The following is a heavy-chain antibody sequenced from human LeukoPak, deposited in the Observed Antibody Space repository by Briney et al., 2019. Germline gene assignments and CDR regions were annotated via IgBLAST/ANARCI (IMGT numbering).Heavy chain of an antibody. Sequence: PGGSLRLSCAASGFTVSSNYMSWVRQAPGKGLEWVSVIYSGGDTYYADSVKGRFTISRDNSKNTVYLQMGSLRAEDTAVYYCAKNRGGTYKYYMDVWGNGTTVTVSS. V-gene: IGHV3-53*01. J-gene: IGHJ6*03. CDR1: GFTVSSNY. CDR2: IYSGGDT. D-gene: IGHD1-1*01. CDR3: AKNRGGTYKYYMDV.